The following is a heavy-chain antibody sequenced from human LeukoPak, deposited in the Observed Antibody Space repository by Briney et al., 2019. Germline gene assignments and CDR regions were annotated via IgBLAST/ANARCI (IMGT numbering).Heavy chain of an antibody. D-gene: IGHD3-22*01. V-gene: IGHV3-74*01. CDR3: ASGHYDIHEGGIAR. CDR2: INDEGTTT. CDR1: GFTFRKYW. Sequence: PGGSLRLSCAASGFTFRKYWMHWVRQGPGKGLFWISRINDEGTTTEYAESVKGRFTISRDNAKNSLYLQMNSLTAEDTAVYYCASGHYDIHEGGIARWGQGTLVTVSS. J-gene: IGHJ4*02.